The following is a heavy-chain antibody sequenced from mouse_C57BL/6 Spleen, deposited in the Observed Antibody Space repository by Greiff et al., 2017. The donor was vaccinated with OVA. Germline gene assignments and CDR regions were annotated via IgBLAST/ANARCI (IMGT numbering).Heavy chain of an antibody. V-gene: IGHV14-1*01. D-gene: IGHD2-4*01. Sequence: VQLQQSGAELVRPGASVKLSCTASGFNIKDYYMHWVKQRPEQGLEWIGRIDPEDGDTEYAPKFQGKATMTADTSSSTAYLQLSSLTSEDTAVYYCTTDDYDAWFAYWGQGTLVTVSA. CDR1: GFNIKDYY. CDR3: TTDDYDAWFAY. J-gene: IGHJ3*01. CDR2: IDPEDGDT.